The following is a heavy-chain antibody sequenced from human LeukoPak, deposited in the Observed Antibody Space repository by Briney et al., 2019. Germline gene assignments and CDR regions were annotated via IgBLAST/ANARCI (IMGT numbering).Heavy chain of an antibody. CDR3: ARDGRGRTMIVTGQGFDH. CDR1: GYTFTSYD. CDR2: MDSNSDNT. V-gene: IGHV1-8*01. J-gene: IGHJ4*02. D-gene: IGHD3-22*01. Sequence: GASVKVSCKASGYTFTSYDIHWVRQATGQGLEWMGWMDSNSDNTVYAQRFQGRVTMTRNTSITTVYMELSSLRSEDTAVYYCARDGRGRTMIVTGQGFDHWGQGTLVTVSS.